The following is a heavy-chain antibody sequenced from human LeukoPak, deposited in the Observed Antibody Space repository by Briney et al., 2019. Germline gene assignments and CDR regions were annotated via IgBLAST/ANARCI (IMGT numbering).Heavy chain of an antibody. Sequence: PGGSLRLSCAASGFIFEDNGMSWVRHAPGKGLEWVSGINWNGETTGYVDSVKGRFTISRDNAKNSLYLQMNSLRAEDAALYYCATHSYYYGSGSYPHYLDYWGQGTLVTVSS. CDR3: ATHSYYYGSGSYPHYLDY. D-gene: IGHD3-10*01. V-gene: IGHV3-20*04. J-gene: IGHJ4*02. CDR2: INWNGETT. CDR1: GFIFEDNG.